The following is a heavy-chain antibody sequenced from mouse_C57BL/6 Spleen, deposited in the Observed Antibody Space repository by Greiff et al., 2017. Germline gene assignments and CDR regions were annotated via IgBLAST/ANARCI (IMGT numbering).Heavy chain of an antibody. Sequence: QVQLKQPGAELVMPGASVKLSCKASGYTFTSYWMHWVKQRPGQGLEWIGEIDPSDSYTNYNQKFKGKSTLTVDKSSSTAYMQLSSLTSEDSAVYYCARVYYGHYFDYWGQGTTLTVSS. J-gene: IGHJ2*01. V-gene: IGHV1-69*01. D-gene: IGHD2-1*01. CDR3: ARVYYGHYFDY. CDR1: GYTFTSYW. CDR2: IDPSDSYT.